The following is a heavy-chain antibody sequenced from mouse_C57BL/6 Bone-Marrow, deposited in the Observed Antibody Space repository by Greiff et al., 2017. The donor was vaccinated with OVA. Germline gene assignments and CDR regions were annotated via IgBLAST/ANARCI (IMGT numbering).Heavy chain of an antibody. CDR3: TDYGNYEGY. CDR1: GYTFTDYE. CDR2: IDPETGGT. J-gene: IGHJ2*01. D-gene: IGHD2-1*01. V-gene: IGHV1-15*01. Sequence: QVHVKQSGAELVRPGASVTLSCKASGYTFTDYEMHWVKQTPVHGLEWIGAIDPETGGTAYNQKFKGKAILTADKSSSTAYMELRSLTSEDSAVYYCTDYGNYEGYWGQGTTLTVSS.